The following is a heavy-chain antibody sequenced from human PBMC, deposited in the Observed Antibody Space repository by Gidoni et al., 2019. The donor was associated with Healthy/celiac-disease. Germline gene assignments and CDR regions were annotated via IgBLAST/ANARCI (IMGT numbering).Heavy chain of an antibody. J-gene: IGHJ3*02. CDR3: ARHTSYGDYGIEAFDI. CDR1: GGSISSYY. D-gene: IGHD4-17*01. V-gene: IGHV4-59*08. Sequence: QVQLQESGPGLVKPSETLSLTCTVSGGSISSYYWSWIRQPPGKGLECIGYLYDSGSTNYNPSLKSRVTISVDTSKNQFSLKLSSVTAADTAVYYCARHTSYGDYGIEAFDIWGQGTMVTVSS. CDR2: LYDSGST.